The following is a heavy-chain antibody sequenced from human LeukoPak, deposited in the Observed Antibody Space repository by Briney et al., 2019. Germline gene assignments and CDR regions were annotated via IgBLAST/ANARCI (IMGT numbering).Heavy chain of an antibody. V-gene: IGHV3-66*04. Sequence: GGSLRLSCAASGFTVSSSHLTWVRQAPGKGLEWVSLIYSDGRTYYADSVRGRFTICRDNSKNTLYLTMNSLRVEDTAVFYCVRPKHSSISWLHYGMDVWGQGTTVIVSS. CDR3: VRPKHSSISWLHYGMDV. D-gene: IGHD2-2*01. J-gene: IGHJ6*02. CDR1: GFTVSSSH. CDR2: IYSDGRT.